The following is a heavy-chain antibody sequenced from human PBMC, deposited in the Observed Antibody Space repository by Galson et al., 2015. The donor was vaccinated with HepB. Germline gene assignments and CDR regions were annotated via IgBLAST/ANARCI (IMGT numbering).Heavy chain of an antibody. V-gene: IGHV3-48*02. CDR2: ISSSSSTI. D-gene: IGHD3-10*01. CDR1: GFTFSSYS. Sequence: SLRLSCAASGFTFSSYSMNWVRQAPGKGLEWVSYISSSSSTIYYADSVKGRFTISRDNAKNSLYVQMNSLRDEDTAVYYCARAVGGSGSYYPPDYWGQGTLVTVSS. CDR3: ARAVGGSGSYYPPDY. J-gene: IGHJ4*02.